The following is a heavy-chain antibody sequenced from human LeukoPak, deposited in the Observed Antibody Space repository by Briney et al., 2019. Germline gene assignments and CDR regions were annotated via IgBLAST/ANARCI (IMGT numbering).Heavy chain of an antibody. V-gene: IGHV7-4-1*02. CDR2: INTNTGNP. J-gene: IGHJ4*02. Sequence: ASVKVSCKASGYTFTSYAMNWVRQAPGQGLEWMGWINTNTGNPTYAQGFTGRFVFSLDTSVSTAYLQISSLKAEDTAVYYCARVMFGIAAAGHIDYWGQGTLVTVSS. CDR1: GYTFTSYA. D-gene: IGHD6-13*01. CDR3: ARVMFGIAAAGHIDY.